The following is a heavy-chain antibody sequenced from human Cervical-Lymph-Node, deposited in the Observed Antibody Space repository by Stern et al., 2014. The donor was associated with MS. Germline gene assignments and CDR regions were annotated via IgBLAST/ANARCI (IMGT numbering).Heavy chain of an antibody. CDR2: IYYSGST. V-gene: IGHV4-59*01. CDR1: GGSIRSYY. CDR3: ARGGRYPTW. Sequence: QVQLQESGPGLGKPSETLSLTCTVSGGSIRSYYWSWIRQTPGKGLEWIGYIYYSGSTNYNPSLKSRVTISVDTSKNQFSLKLSSVTAADTAVYYCARGGRYPTWWGQGTLVTVSS. D-gene: IGHD1-26*01. J-gene: IGHJ4*02.